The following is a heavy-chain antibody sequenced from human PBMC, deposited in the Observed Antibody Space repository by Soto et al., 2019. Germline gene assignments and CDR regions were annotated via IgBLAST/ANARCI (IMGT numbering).Heavy chain of an antibody. Sequence: GASVKVSCKASGYTFTTYAMHWVRQAPEQRLKGMGWINAGNGNTKYSQKFQGGVTITRDTSASTAYMELSSLRSEDTAVYYCARVGTDTIFGVVIQYWYFDLWGRGTLVTVSS. CDR3: ARVGTDTIFGVVIQYWYFDL. CDR1: GYTFTTYA. J-gene: IGHJ2*01. CDR2: INAGNGNT. V-gene: IGHV1-3*01. D-gene: IGHD3-3*01.